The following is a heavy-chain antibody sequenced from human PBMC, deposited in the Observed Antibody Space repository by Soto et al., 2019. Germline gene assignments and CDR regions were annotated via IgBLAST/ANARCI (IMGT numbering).Heavy chain of an antibody. CDR3: ARAGLAPFDY. CDR1: GFIFSNNG. D-gene: IGHD6-19*01. CDR2: ITYSSTTI. J-gene: IGHJ4*02. V-gene: IGHV3-48*02. Sequence: GGSLRLSCVGSGFIFSNNGMHWVRQTPGKGLEWVSYITYSSTTISYADSVNGRFTISRDNAKNSLYLQMNSLRDEDTAVYYCARAGLAPFDYWGQGTLVTVSS.